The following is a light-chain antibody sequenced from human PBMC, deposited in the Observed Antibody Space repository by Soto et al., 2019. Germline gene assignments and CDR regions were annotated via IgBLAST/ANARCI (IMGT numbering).Light chain of an antibody. CDR3: QQYNDWPQT. V-gene: IGKV3-15*01. Sequence: EIVLTQSPGTLSLSPGERATLSCRASQSVTSNFLAWYQHTPGQAPRLLIYGASKRAIGLPARFSGSGSGTEFTLTISSLQSEDFAVYYCQQYNDWPQTLGQGTKVDI. CDR2: GAS. J-gene: IGKJ1*01. CDR1: QSVTSNF.